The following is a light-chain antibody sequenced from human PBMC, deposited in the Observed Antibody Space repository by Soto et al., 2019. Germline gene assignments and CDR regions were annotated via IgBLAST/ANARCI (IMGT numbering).Light chain of an antibody. J-gene: IGLJ3*02. CDR3: VLYMGSGIWV. CDR1: SGSVSTSYY. CDR2: STN. V-gene: IGLV8-61*01. Sequence: QAVVTQERSFSVSPGGTVTLTCGLSSGSVSTSYYPSWYQQTPGQAPRTLIYSTNTRSSGVPDRFSGSILGNKAALTITGAQADYESDYYCVLYMGSGIWVFGGGTKLTVL.